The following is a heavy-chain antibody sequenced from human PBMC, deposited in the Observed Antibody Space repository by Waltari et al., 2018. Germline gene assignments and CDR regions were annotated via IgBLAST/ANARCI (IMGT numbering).Heavy chain of an antibody. CDR2: IYYSGST. D-gene: IGHD3-3*01. CDR1: GGSLSSSSYY. V-gene: IGHV4-39*07. Sequence: QLQLQESGPGLVKPSETLSLTCTVSGGSLSSSSYYWGWIRQPPGKGLEWIGSIYYSGSTYYNPSLKSRVTISVDTSKNQFSLKLSSVTAADTAVYYCARDRYYYDFWSGWPGHFDLWGQGTMVTVSS. CDR3: ARDRYYYDFWSGWPGHFDL. J-gene: IGHJ3*01.